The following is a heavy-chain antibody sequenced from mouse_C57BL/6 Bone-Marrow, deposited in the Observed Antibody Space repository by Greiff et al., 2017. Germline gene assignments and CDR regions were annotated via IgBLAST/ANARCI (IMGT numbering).Heavy chain of an antibody. V-gene: IGHV14-4*01. J-gene: IGHJ3*01. CDR2: IDPENGDT. D-gene: IGHD5-1*01. Sequence: SGAELVRPGASVKLSCTASGFYIKYDYMHWVKQRPEQGLEWIGWIDPENGDTKYASKFQDKATITAYTSSNSAYLQLSSLTSEDTAVYYCATSDVSTYGRAYWGQGTLVTVSA. CDR3: ATSDVSTYGRAY. CDR1: GFYIKYDY.